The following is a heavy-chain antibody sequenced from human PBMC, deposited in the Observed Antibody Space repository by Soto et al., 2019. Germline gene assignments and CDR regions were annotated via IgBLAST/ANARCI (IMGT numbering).Heavy chain of an antibody. Sequence: ASVKVSCKASGYTFTNYNIYWVRRAPGQGLEWMGIINPSGGQTSYAQKLQGRITMTTDTSTSTAFMELSRLTSEDTAVYYCARDWALQAGTTRWVKDYWGQGTLVTVSS. J-gene: IGHJ4*02. CDR1: GYTFTNYN. CDR2: INPSGGQT. V-gene: IGHV1-46*01. CDR3: ARDWALQAGTTRWVKDY. D-gene: IGHD1-7*01.